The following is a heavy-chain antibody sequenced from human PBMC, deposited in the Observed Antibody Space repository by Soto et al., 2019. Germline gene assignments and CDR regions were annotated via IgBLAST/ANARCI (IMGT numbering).Heavy chain of an antibody. CDR1: GDSISSYY. D-gene: IGHD5-18*01. CDR3: ARSVDTAMGDFDY. CDR2: LYYGRSA. V-gene: IGHV4-59*01. J-gene: IGHJ4*02. Sequence: SETLSLTCAVSGDSISSYYCMWLRHPPGKGLESIGYLYYGRSANYNPSLKSRVTLSVDTSTNQCSLTLSSMTAADTAVYYCARSVDTAMGDFDYWGQGTLVTVSS.